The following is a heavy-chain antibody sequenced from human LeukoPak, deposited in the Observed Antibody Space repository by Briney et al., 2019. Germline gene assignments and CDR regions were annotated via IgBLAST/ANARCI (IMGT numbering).Heavy chain of an antibody. CDR2: IYPGDSDT. CDR3: ARQSLSYYYGSGSYRHYYYYYMDV. Sequence: GESLKISCKGSGYSFTSSWIGWVRQMPGKGLEWMGIIYPGDSDTRYSPSFQGQVTISADKSTSTAYLQWSSLKASDTAMYYCARQSLSYYYGSGSYRHYYYYYMDVWGKGTTVTVSS. V-gene: IGHV5-51*01. D-gene: IGHD3-10*01. J-gene: IGHJ6*03. CDR1: GYSFTSSW.